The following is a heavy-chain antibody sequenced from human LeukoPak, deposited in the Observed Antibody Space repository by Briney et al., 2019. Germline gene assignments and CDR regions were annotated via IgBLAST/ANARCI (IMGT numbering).Heavy chain of an antibody. CDR1: GGSISSSSYY. Sequence: SETLSLTCSVSGGSISSSSYYWNWIRQPPGKGLVWVGSIYYSGTTYYNSSLKSRVTISEDTSKNRFSLMLTSVAAADTAVYYCARQVSDYFYYYIDVWGEGTTVIVSS. CDR3: ARQVSDYFYYYIDV. V-gene: IGHV4-39*01. CDR2: IYYSGTT. J-gene: IGHJ6*03.